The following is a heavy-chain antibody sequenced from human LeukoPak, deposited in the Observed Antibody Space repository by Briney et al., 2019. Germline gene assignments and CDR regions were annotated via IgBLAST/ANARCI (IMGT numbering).Heavy chain of an antibody. Sequence: GGSLRLSCAASGFTFNRDWTAWVRQAPGKGLEWVANIKEDGSEKNYVDSVKGRFTISRDNAVNSVYLQMNSLRAEDTAVYYCASAAAAGTGFDYWGQGTLVTVSS. V-gene: IGHV3-7*01. CDR1: GFTFNRDW. J-gene: IGHJ4*02. D-gene: IGHD6-13*01. CDR3: ASAAAAGTGFDY. CDR2: IKEDGSEK.